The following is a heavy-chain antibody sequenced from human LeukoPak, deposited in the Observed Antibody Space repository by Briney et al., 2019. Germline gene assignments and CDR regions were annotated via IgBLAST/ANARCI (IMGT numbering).Heavy chain of an antibody. CDR3: ARAGYCSSTSCYYYFDY. V-gene: IGHV4-4*07. D-gene: IGHD2-2*01. J-gene: IGHJ4*02. CDR2: IYTSGST. CDR1: GGSISSYY. Sequence: SETLSLTCTVSGGSISSYYWSWIRQPAGKGLEWIGRIYTSGSTNYNPSLKSRVTMSVGTSKNQFSLKPSSVTAADTAVYYCARAGYCSSTSCYYYFDYWGQGTLVTVSS.